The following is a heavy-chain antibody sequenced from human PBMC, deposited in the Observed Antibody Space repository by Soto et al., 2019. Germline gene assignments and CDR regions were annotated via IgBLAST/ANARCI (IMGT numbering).Heavy chain of an antibody. Sequence: GGSLRLSCAASGFTFSSYSMSWVRQAPGKGLEWVSAISGSGGSTYYADSVKGRFTISRDNSKNTLYLQMNSLRAEDTAVYYCAKVLRKTDPYSYMDVWGKGPTVTASS. D-gene: IGHD2-15*01. CDR1: GFTFSSYS. CDR3: AKVLRKTDPYSYMDV. J-gene: IGHJ6*03. V-gene: IGHV3-23*01. CDR2: ISGSGGST.